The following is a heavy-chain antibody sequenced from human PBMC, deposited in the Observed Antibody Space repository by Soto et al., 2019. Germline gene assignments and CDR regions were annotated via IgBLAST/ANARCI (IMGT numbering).Heavy chain of an antibody. CDR1: GFTFSNYW. D-gene: IGHD3-3*01. CDR2: INNDGSGT. J-gene: IGHJ4*02. CDR3: ARGWVEWLSPQPPTDY. V-gene: IGHV3-74*01. Sequence: PGGSLRLSCAASGFTFSNYWMHWVRQAPGMGPVWVSRINNDGSGTSYEYSVKGRFTISRDNAKNTVYLQMNRLRVEDTAVYYCARGWVEWLSPQPPTDYWGQGTLGTVSA.